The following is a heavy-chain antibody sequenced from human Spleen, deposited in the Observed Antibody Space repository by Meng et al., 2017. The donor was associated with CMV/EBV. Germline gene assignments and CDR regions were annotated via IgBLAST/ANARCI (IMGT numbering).Heavy chain of an antibody. V-gene: IGHV3-23*01. CDR2: ISGSGGST. CDR3: ARDRYYDYVWGSYRPSDAFDI. D-gene: IGHD3-16*02. CDR1: GFTSSSYA. J-gene: IGHJ3*02. Sequence: GEFLKISCAASGFTSSSYALIWVRQAPGKGLEWVSGISGSGGSTYYADSVKGRFTISRDNAKNSLYLQMNSLRAEDTAVYYCARDRYYDYVWGSYRPSDAFDIWGQGTMVTVSS.